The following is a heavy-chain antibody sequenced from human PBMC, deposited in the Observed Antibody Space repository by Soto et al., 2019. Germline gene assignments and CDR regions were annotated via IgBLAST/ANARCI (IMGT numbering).Heavy chain of an antibody. CDR1: GFTFSSCA. V-gene: IGHV3-23*01. J-gene: IGHJ4*02. CDR3: AREPNGDYIGAFES. D-gene: IGHD4-17*01. Sequence: GGSLRLSCGASGFTFSSCAMGWVRQAPGKGLEWVSDIIDSGGSTYYADAVTGRFTISRDNSKSTLYLQMNSLRAEDRVSEFFAREPNGDYIGAFESWGQGSLVTVSS. CDR2: IIDSGGST.